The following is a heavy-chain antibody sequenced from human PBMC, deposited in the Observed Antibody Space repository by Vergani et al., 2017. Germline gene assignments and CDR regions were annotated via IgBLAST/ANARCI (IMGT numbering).Heavy chain of an antibody. D-gene: IGHD4-17*01. Sequence: QVQLQQWGAGLLKPSETLSLTCAVYGGSFSGYYWSWIRQAPGKGLEWIGEINHSGSTNYNPSLKSRVSISVDASKNQFSLKLNSVSAADTAVYYCARDLVYGDYFDPWGQGTLVTVSS. CDR1: GGSFSGYY. CDR3: ARDLVYGDYFDP. J-gene: IGHJ5*02. CDR2: INHSGST. V-gene: IGHV4-34*01.